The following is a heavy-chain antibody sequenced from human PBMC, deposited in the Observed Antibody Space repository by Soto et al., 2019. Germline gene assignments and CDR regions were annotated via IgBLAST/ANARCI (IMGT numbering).Heavy chain of an antibody. V-gene: IGHV3-74*01. D-gene: IGHD5-18*01. CDR1: GFTFSSYW. CDR2: INSDGSST. Sequence: GGSLRLSCAASGFTFSSYWMHWVRQAPGKGLVWVSRINSDGSSTSYADSVKGRFTISRDNAKNTLYLQMNSLRAEDTAVYYSARGEYSYGYGISSIVYWGQGTLVTVSS. J-gene: IGHJ4*02. CDR3: ARGEYSYGYGISSIVY.